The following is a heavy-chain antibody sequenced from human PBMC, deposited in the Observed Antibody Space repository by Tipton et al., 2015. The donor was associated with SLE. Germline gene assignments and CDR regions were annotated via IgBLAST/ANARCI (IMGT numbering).Heavy chain of an antibody. Sequence: SLRLSCAASGFTVSRKYMNWVRQAPGKGLEWVSVIYSDGSTYYADSVKGRFTIYREDSRNTVFLQMNSLRDEDTAVYYCAKRDLLAEYYCYYYGMDVWGQGTTVTV. CDR3: AKRDLLAEYYCYYYGMDV. J-gene: IGHJ6*02. V-gene: IGHV3-53*05. D-gene: IGHD2-8*02. CDR2: IYSDGST. CDR1: GFTVSRKY.